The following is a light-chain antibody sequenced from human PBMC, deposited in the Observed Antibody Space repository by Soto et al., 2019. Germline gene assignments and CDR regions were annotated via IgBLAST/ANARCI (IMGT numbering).Light chain of an antibody. CDR2: LSS. CDR1: QSLLNNFGYSH. Sequence: EIVMTQSPLSLPVTPGEPASISCRSSQSLLNNFGYSHLDWYLQKPGQSPQLLIYLSSNLASGVHDRFSGSESGTDITLTSSRVEAEDVAVYHCMGALTFGGGTKVEIK. CDR3: MGALT. J-gene: IGKJ4*01. V-gene: IGKV2-28*01.